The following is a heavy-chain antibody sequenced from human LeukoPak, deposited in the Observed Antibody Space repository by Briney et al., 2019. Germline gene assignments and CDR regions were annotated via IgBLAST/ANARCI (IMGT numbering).Heavy chain of an antibody. CDR1: GYSFTSYW. D-gene: IGHD3-10*01. CDR3: ARTYYYGSGSYYSGTNFDY. Sequence: GASLQISCKGSGYSFTSYWISWVRQLPGKGLEWMGRIDPSDSYTNYSPSFQGHVTISADKSISTAYLQWSSLKASDTAMYYCARTYYYGSGSYYSGTNFDYWGQGTLVTVSS. V-gene: IGHV5-10-1*01. J-gene: IGHJ4*02. CDR2: IDPSDSYT.